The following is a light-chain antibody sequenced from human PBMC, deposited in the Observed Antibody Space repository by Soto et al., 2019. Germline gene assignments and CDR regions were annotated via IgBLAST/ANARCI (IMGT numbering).Light chain of an antibody. Sequence: NVLTQSPGTLSLSPGERATLSCRASQTVSGSYVAWYQQKPGQTPRLLIYGASSRATGIPDRFSGSGSGTDFTLTISRLEPEDFAVFYCQHYDSLPITFGQGTRLEIK. J-gene: IGKJ5*01. CDR1: QTVSGSY. CDR3: QHYDSLPIT. V-gene: IGKV3-20*01. CDR2: GAS.